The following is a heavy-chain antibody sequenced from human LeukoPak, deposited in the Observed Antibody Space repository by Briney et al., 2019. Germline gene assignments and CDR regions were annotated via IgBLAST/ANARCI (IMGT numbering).Heavy chain of an antibody. CDR3: ARVAYYYDSSGYYWFDY. V-gene: IGHV1-69*13. CDR2: IIPIFGTA. J-gene: IGHJ4*02. Sequence: GASVKVSCKASGGTFSSYAISWVRQAPGQGLEWMGGIIPIFGTANYAQKFQGRVTITADESTSTTYMELSSLRSEDTAVYYCARVAYYYDSSGYYWFDYWGQGTLVTVSS. D-gene: IGHD3-22*01. CDR1: GGTFSSYA.